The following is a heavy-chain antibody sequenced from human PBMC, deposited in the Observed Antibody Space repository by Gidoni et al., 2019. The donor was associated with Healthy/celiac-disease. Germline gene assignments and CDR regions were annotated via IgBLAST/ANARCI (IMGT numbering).Heavy chain of an antibody. Sequence: QVQLVQSGAEAKKLGASVKVSCMAPGYPFTSYDSNCVRQATGQGLEWMGWMNANSGNTGYAQKVQGRVTMTRNTSISTAYMGLSSLRSEDTAVYYCARCFGYSYGYWFDPWGQGTLVTVSS. V-gene: IGHV1-8*01. CDR3: ARCFGYSYGYWFDP. J-gene: IGHJ5*02. CDR2: MNANSGNT. D-gene: IGHD5-18*01. CDR1: GYPFTSYD.